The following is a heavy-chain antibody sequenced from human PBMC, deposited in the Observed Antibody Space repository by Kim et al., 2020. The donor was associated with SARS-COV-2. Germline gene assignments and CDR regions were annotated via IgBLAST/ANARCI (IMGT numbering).Heavy chain of an antibody. CDR1: GGSISSYY. V-gene: IGHV4-59*08. CDR2: IYYSGST. D-gene: IGHD3-22*01. CDR3: ARQGNYYDSSGYSGAFDI. J-gene: IGHJ3*02. Sequence: SETLSLTCTVSGGSISSYYWSWIRQPPGKGLEWIGYIYYSGSTNYNPSLKSRVTISVDTSKNQFSLKLSSVTAADTAVYYCARQGNYYDSSGYSGAFDIWGQGTMVTVSS.